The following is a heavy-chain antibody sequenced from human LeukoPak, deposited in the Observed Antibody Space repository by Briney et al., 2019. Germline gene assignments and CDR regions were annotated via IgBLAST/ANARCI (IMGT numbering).Heavy chain of an antibody. CDR2: IYTSGGT. D-gene: IGHD6-6*01. J-gene: IGHJ4*02. CDR1: GDSISSYY. Sequence: SETLSLTCTVSGDSISSYYWSWIRQPPGKGLEWVGYIYTSGGTNYIPSLKGRVTISIDTSKNQFSLKLSSVTAADSAVYYCARLTRLSTSPDRYYLDYWGQGTLVTVSS. CDR3: ARLTRLSTSPDRYYLDY. V-gene: IGHV4-4*09.